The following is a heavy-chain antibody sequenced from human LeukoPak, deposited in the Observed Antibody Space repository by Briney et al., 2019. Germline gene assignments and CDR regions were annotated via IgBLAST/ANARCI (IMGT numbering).Heavy chain of an antibody. J-gene: IGHJ3*02. D-gene: IGHD4-17*01. Sequence: GGSLRLSCAASGFTFSSYAMSWVRQAPGKGLEWVSAISGSGGSTYYADSVKGRFTISRDNSKNTLYLQMNSLRAEDTAVYYCANCLLDYGGYGGAFDIWGQGTMVTVSS. CDR1: GFTFSSYA. V-gene: IGHV3-23*01. CDR2: ISGSGGST. CDR3: ANCLLDYGGYGGAFDI.